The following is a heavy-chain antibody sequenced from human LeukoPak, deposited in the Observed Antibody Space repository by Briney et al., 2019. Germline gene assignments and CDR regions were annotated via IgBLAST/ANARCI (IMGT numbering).Heavy chain of an antibody. Sequence: SVKVSCKASGGTFSSYFISWVRQAPGQGLEWMGGIIPVFGTADYAQKFQGGVMITADESTSTAYMELSSLRSEDTAVYYCARVATGGPCFDYWGQGTLVTVSS. D-gene: IGHD5-12*01. CDR2: IIPVFGTA. J-gene: IGHJ4*02. CDR3: ARVATGGPCFDY. CDR1: GGTFSSYF. V-gene: IGHV1-69*13.